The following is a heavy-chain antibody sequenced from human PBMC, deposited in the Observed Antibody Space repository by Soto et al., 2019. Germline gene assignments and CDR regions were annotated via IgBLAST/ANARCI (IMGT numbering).Heavy chain of an antibody. CDR1: GYMFSNYW. V-gene: IGHV5-51*01. D-gene: IGHD6-25*01. CDR2: IYPRDSDT. CDR3: ARRGFAHGMDV. Sequence: GESLNISCKVSGYMFSNYWIGWVRQMSGKGLEWMGIIYPRDSDTRYSPAFQDQVTISADTSSNTAYLQWSSLKASDTAIYYCARRGFAHGMDVWGQGTTVTVSS. J-gene: IGHJ6*02.